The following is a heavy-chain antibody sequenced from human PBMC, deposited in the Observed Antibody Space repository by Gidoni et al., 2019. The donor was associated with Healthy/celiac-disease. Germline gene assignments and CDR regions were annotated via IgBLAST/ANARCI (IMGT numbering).Heavy chain of an antibody. J-gene: IGHJ4*02. CDR1: GGSISSRSYY. V-gene: IGHV4-39*01. CDR2: IYYSGST. CDR3: ARTSMVARNFDY. Sequence: QLQLQESGPGLVKPSETLSLNCTVSGGSISSRSYYWGWIRQPPGKGLEWIGSIYYSGSTYYNPSLKSRVTISVDTSKNQFSLKLSSVTAADTAVYYCARTSMVARNFDYWGQGTLVTVSS. D-gene: IGHD5-12*01.